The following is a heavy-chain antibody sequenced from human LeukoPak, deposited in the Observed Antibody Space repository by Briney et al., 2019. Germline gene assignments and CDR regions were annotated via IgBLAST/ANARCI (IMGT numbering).Heavy chain of an antibody. V-gene: IGHV1-3*01. D-gene: IGHD1-26*01. Sequence: ASVKVSCKASGYTFTNYAMHWVRQAPGQRLEWMGWINAGNGYTKYSQKFQGRVTITRDTSASTAYMELSSLRSEDTAVYYCARAPGSGSYSVFDYWGQGTLVTVSS. CDR2: INAGNGYT. CDR1: GYTFTNYA. CDR3: ARAPGSGSYSVFDY. J-gene: IGHJ4*02.